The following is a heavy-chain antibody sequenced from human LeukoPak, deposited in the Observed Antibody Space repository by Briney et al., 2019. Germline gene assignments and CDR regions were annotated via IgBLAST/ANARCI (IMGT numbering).Heavy chain of an antibody. CDR2: IMRDGSEK. V-gene: IGHV3-7*01. D-gene: IGHD5-18*01. CDR1: GFSFSTYW. Sequence: GGSLRLSCAASGFSFSTYWMNWVRQPPGKGLEWVANIMRDGSEKYYVDSVKGRFTISRDNAKNSLYLQMNSLRAEDKAVYYYXXXPSRGYSYGYADYWGQGSLVTVSS. J-gene: IGHJ4*02. CDR3: XXXPSRGYSYGYADY.